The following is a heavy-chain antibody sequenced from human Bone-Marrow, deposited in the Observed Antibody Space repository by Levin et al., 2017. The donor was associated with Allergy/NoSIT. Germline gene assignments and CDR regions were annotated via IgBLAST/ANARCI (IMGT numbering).Heavy chain of an antibody. CDR1: GFTVSSNY. J-gene: IGHJ4*02. V-gene: IGHV3-53*01. Sequence: ASVKVSCAASGFTVSSNYMSWVRQAPGKGLEWVSVIYSGGSTYYADSVKGRFTISRDNSKNTLYLQMNSLRAEDTAVYYCARVWQWLAFDYWGQGTLVTVSS. CDR3: ARVWQWLAFDY. D-gene: IGHD6-19*01. CDR2: IYSGGST.